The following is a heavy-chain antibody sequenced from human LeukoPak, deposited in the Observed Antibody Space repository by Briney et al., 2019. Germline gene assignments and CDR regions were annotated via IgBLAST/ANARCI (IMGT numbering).Heavy chain of an antibody. V-gene: IGHV3-11*01. D-gene: IGHD1-14*01. CDR1: GFTFSDYY. J-gene: IGHJ4*02. CDR3: ARGNRIAGTTLLGLGY. CDR2: ISSSGSTI. Sequence: SGGSLRLSCAASGFTFSDYYMSWIRQAPGKGLEWVSYISSSGSTIYYADSVKGRFTISRDNAKNSLYLQMNSLRAEDTAVYYCARGNRIAGTTLLGLGYWGQGTLVTVSS.